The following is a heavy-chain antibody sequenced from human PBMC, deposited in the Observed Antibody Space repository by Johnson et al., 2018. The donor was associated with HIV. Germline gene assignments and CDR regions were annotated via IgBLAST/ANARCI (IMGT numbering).Heavy chain of an antibody. Sequence: QEQLVESGGGEVQPGGSLRLSCAASRFTFNTYDMNWVRQAPGKGLEWVAFIRVDGSTKYYGDSVKGRFTISRDNSKNTLYLQMNSLRTEDTAMYYCAKEYFDIWGQGTMVTVSS. CDR3: AKEYFDI. CDR1: RFTFNTYD. CDR2: IRVDGSTK. V-gene: IGHV3-30*02. J-gene: IGHJ3*02.